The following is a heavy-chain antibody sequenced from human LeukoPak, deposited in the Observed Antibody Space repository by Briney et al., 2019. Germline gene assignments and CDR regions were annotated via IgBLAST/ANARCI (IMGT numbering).Heavy chain of an antibody. CDR1: GFPFSSYW. V-gene: IGHV3-7*04. CDR3: TRVGYIDEGIDY. D-gene: IGHD5-24*01. CDR2: IKQDGSKK. Sequence: GGSLRLSCVASGFPFSSYWMTWVRQAPGKGLEWVANIKQDGSKKSYEDSVKGRFTISRDNAKNSLYLQMNSLRAEDTAIYYCTRVGYIDEGIDYWGQGTLVTVSS. J-gene: IGHJ4*02.